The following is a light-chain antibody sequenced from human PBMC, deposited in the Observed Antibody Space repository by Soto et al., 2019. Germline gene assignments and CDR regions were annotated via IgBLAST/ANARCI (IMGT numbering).Light chain of an antibody. CDR3: QQSYSSWLT. Sequence: EVVLTQSPVTLSLSPGERATLSCRASQSFRGLLAWYQQKPGQAPRLLIYDAYNRATGIPPRFSGSGSGTDFTLTISRLQPEDFAVYYCQQSYSSWLTFGGGTKVEI. V-gene: IGKV3-11*01. J-gene: IGKJ4*01. CDR1: QSFRGL. CDR2: DAY.